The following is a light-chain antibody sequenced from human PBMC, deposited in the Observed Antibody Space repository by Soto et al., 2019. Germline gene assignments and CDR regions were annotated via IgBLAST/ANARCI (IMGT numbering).Light chain of an antibody. CDR3: QQSFSSPFT. V-gene: IGKV1-39*01. CDR2: STS. Sequence: DIQMTQSPSSLSASVGDRVTITCRASQSIITYLNWYQQKPGKAPKLLIYSTSSLQIGVPSRFSGSGSGTDFTLAISSLQPEDFATYYCQQSFSSPFTFGPGTKVDI. J-gene: IGKJ3*01. CDR1: QSIITY.